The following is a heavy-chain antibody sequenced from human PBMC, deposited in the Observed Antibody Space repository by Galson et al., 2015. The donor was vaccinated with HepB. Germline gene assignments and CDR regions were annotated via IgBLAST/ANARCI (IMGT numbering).Heavy chain of an antibody. CDR2: IIPMLGTT. D-gene: IGHD2-15*01. Sequence: SVKVSCKASGGTFSRYAFNWVRQAPGQGLEWMGGIIPMLGTTTSAQRFQGRVTITADELTNTAYMELSSLRSEDTAVYYCARVGGKLGYCSGGSCSNWFDPWGQGTLVTVSS. CDR3: ARVGGKLGYCSGGSCSNWFDP. CDR1: GGTFSRYA. V-gene: IGHV1-69*13. J-gene: IGHJ5*02.